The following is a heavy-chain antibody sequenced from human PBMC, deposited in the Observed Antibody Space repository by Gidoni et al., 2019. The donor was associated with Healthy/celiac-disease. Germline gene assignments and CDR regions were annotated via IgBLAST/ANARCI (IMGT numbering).Heavy chain of an antibody. V-gene: IGHV3-30*18. Sequence: QVQLVESGGGVVQPGRSLRLSCAASGFTFSSYGMHWVRQAPGKGLEWVAVISYDGSNKYYADSVKGRFTISRDNSKNTLYLQMNSLRAEDTAVYYCAKTTNRWLYYYYGMDVWGQGTTVTVSS. CDR1: GFTFSSYG. J-gene: IGHJ6*02. D-gene: IGHD3-22*01. CDR3: AKTTNRWLYYYYGMDV. CDR2: ISYDGSNK.